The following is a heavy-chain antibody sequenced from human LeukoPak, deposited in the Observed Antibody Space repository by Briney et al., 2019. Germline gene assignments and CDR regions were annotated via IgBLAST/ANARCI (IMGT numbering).Heavy chain of an antibody. CDR3: TRPYYYDSSGVDY. CDR2: IRSKADSYAT. Sequence: GGSLRLSCAASGFTFSSYSMNWVRQASGKGLEWVGRIRSKADSYATAYAASVKGRFTISRDDSKNTAYLQMNSLKTEDTAVYYCTRPYYYDSSGVDYWGQGTLVTVSS. V-gene: IGHV3-73*01. J-gene: IGHJ4*02. D-gene: IGHD3-22*01. CDR1: GFTFSSYS.